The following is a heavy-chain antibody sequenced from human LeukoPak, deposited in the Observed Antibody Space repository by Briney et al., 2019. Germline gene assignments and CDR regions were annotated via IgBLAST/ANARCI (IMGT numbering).Heavy chain of an antibody. CDR3: ARSSSTVVTSFDC. J-gene: IGHJ4*02. CDR2: IIPILGIA. V-gene: IGHV1-69*04. CDR1: GGTFSSYA. Sequence: ASVKVSCKASGGTFSSYAISWVRQAPGQGLEWMGRIIPILGIANYAQKFQGRVTITADKSTSTAYMELSSLRSEDTAVYYCARSSSTVVTSFDCWGQGTLVTVSS. D-gene: IGHD4-23*01.